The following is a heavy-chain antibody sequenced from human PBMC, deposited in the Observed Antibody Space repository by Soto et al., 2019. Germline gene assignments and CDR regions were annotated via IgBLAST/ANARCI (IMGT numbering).Heavy chain of an antibody. J-gene: IGHJ2*01. V-gene: IGHV3-48*01. CDR1: GFTFSSYS. CDR2: ISSSSTI. CDR3: ARVSLNWYFDL. Sequence: EVQLVESGGGLVQPGGSLRLSCAASGFTFSSYSMNWVRQAPGKGLEWVSYISSSSTIYYADSVKGRFTISRDNAKNSLYLQMNSLRAEDTAVYYCARVSLNWYFDLWGRGTLVTVSS.